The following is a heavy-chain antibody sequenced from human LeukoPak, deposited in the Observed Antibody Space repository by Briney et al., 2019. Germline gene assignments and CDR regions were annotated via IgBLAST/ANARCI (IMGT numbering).Heavy chain of an antibody. D-gene: IGHD3-10*01. CDR3: ARGTWFGELFGAFDI. V-gene: IGHV3-30*04. Sequence: GGSLRLSCAASGFTFSNYAIHWVRQAPGKGLEWVAVISYDGSNKYYADSVKGRFTISRDNSKNTLYLQMNSLRAEDTAVYYCARGTWFGELFGAFDIWGQGTMVTVSS. CDR2: ISYDGSNK. J-gene: IGHJ3*02. CDR1: GFTFSNYA.